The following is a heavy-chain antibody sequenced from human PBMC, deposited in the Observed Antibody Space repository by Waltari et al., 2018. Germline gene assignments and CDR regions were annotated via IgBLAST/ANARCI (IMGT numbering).Heavy chain of an antibody. CDR1: GYAFTGYY. CDR2: INPNSGGT. CDR3: AREKLVGIDY. Sequence: QVQLVQSGAEVKKPGASMKLSCKASGYAFTGYYMHWVRQAPGQGLEWMGWINPNSGGTSYAQKFQGRVTMTRGTSISIVYMELSRLRSDDTAVYYCAREKLVGIDYWGQGTLVTVSS. J-gene: IGHJ4*02. V-gene: IGHV1-2*02. D-gene: IGHD6-13*01.